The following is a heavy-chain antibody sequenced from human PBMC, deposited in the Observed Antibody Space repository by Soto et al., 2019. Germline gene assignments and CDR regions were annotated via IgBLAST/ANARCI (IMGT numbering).Heavy chain of an antibody. CDR3: VLVSTIMITFGVPVFDI. Sequence: ASVKVSCKASGYTFTSYGISWVRQAPGQGLEWMGWISAYNGNTNYAQKLQGRVTMTTDTSTSTAYMELRSLRSDDTAVYYCVLVSTIMITFGVPVFDIWGQGTMVTVSS. CDR2: ISAYNGNT. CDR1: GYTFTSYG. J-gene: IGHJ3*02. V-gene: IGHV1-18*01. D-gene: IGHD3-16*01.